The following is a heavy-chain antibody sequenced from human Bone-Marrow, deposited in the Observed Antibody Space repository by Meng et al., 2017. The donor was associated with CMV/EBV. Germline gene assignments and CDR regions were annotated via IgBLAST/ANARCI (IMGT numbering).Heavy chain of an antibody. Sequence: SETLSLTCTVSGGSISSYYWSWIRQPPGKGLEWIGYIYYSGSTNYNPSLKSRVTISVDTSKNQFSLKLSSVTAADTAVYYCAKAQGKGYWGQGTLVTVSS. V-gene: IGHV4-59*01. D-gene: IGHD3-10*01. CDR3: AKAQGKGY. J-gene: IGHJ4*02. CDR1: GGSISSYY. CDR2: IYYSGST.